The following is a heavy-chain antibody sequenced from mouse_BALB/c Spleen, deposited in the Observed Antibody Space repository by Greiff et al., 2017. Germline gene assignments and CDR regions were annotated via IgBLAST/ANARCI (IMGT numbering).Heavy chain of an antibody. J-gene: IGHJ3*01. D-gene: IGHD1-1*01. CDR1: GYSITSDYA. V-gene: IGHV3-2*02. CDR2: ISYSGST. CDR3: ATPYYYGSSYAWFAY. Sequence: VQLKESGPGLVKPSQSLSLTCTVTGYSITSDYAWNWIRQFPGNKLEWMGYISYSGSTSYNPSLKSRISITRDTSKNQFFLQLNSVTTEDTATYYCATPYYYGSSYAWFAYWGQGTLVTVSA.